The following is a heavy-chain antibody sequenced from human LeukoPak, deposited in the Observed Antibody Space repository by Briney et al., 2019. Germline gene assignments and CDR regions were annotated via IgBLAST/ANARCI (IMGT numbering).Heavy chain of an antibody. CDR3: VRGFRGYSFDY. J-gene: IGHJ4*02. CDR1: GFTVSDNY. CDR2: ISTGGSP. V-gene: IGHV3-53*01. Sequence: GGPRRLSCAASGFTVSDNYMTWVRQAPGKGLEWVSLISTGGSPYYTDSVKGRFTISRDNSKNTLFLQMNSLRAEDTAVYYCVRGFRGYSFDYWGQGTLVTVTS.